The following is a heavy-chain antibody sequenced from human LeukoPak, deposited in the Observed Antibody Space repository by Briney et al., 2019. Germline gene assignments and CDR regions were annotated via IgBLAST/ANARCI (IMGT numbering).Heavy chain of an antibody. D-gene: IGHD3-10*01. Sequence: GASVKVSCKASGYTFTSYAMHWVRQAPGQRLEWMGWINAGNGNTKYSQKFQGRVTITWDTSASTAYMELSSLRSEDTAVYYCARPRTLWFGELSLTYWGQGTLVTVSS. CDR2: INAGNGNT. V-gene: IGHV1-3*01. J-gene: IGHJ4*02. CDR1: GYTFTSYA. CDR3: ARPRTLWFGELSLTY.